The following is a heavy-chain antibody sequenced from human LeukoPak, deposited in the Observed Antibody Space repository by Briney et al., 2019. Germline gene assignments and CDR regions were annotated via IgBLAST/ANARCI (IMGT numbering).Heavy chain of an antibody. Sequence: GGSLRLSCAASGFTFSSYGMHWVRQAPGKGLEWVPFIRYDGSNKYYADSVKGRFTISRDNSKNTLYLQMNSLRAGDTAVYYCAKDLSVLLCFGELSPFDYWGQGTLVTVSS. D-gene: IGHD3-10*01. CDR3: AKDLSVLLCFGELSPFDY. CDR2: IRYDGSNK. CDR1: GFTFSSYG. V-gene: IGHV3-30*02. J-gene: IGHJ4*02.